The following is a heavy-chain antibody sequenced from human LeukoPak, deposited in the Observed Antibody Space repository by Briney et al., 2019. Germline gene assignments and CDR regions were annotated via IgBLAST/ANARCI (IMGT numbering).Heavy chain of an antibody. J-gene: IGHJ4*02. Sequence: GGSLTLSCTASGFSFSNFAMSWVRQAPRKRQEWVSDSSGSGGNTKHAESVKGRFTISRDNSKNTVYLQMNTLSAHDTAVYYCAKDLNWSITPRPPYFDYWGQGSLVTVSS. CDR2: SSGSGGNT. CDR1: GFSFSNFA. V-gene: IGHV3-23*01. CDR3: AKDLNWSITPRPPYFDY. D-gene: IGHD1-20*01.